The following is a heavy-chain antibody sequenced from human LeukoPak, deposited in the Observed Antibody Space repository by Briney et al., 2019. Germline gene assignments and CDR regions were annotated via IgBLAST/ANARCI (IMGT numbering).Heavy chain of an antibody. CDR2: MKPKSGNT. Sequence: ASVKVSCKASGYTFTSYDINWVRQATGQGLEWMVWMKPKSGNTGYAQKFQGRVTMTRNTSISTAYMELSSLRSEDTAVYYCARGDGSSWEFDYWGQGTLVTVSS. CDR3: ARGDGSSWEFDY. J-gene: IGHJ4*02. V-gene: IGHV1-8*01. CDR1: GYTFTSYD. D-gene: IGHD6-13*01.